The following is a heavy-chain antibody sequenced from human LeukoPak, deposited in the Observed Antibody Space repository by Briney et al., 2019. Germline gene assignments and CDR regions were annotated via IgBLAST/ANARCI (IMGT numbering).Heavy chain of an antibody. CDR3: ARGGYYGSGNDFRFDP. D-gene: IGHD3-10*01. Sequence: SETLSLTCTVSGDSISSYYWSWIRQPPGKGLEWIGYIYYSGSTNYKPSLKSRVTISVDTSKNQFSLKLSSVTAADTAVYYCARGGYYGSGNDFRFDPWGQGTLVTVSS. V-gene: IGHV4-59*01. CDR2: IYYSGST. CDR1: GDSISSYY. J-gene: IGHJ5*02.